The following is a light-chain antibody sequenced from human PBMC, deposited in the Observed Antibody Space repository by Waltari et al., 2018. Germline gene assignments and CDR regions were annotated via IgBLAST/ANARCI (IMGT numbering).Light chain of an antibody. V-gene: IGKV2-24*01. CDR2: NIS. Sequence: DFVLTQTPLSSLVTLGQPASISCRSSQALVHSNGNTYLNWVQQRPGQPPRLLIYNISKRFSGVTDRFSGSGAGTDFTLRISRVEAEDVAVYYCVQSTHFPRTVGQGTKVEIK. CDR3: VQSTHFPRT. CDR1: QALVHSNGNTY. J-gene: IGKJ1*01.